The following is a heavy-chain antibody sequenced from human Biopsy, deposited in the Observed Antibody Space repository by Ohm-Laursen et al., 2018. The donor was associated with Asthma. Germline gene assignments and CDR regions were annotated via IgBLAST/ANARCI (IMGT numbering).Heavy chain of an antibody. Sequence: SETLSLTWTVSGASITSSAYYWGWIRQPPGKGLEWIGSMYYGETTYYSPSLESRVTISVDTSKNQFSLFLSSVTAADTAVYYCARHDHRWDTYADFWGQGTLVTVSS. CDR2: MYYGETT. J-gene: IGHJ4*02. D-gene: IGHD2-2*01. CDR1: GASITSSAYY. CDR3: ARHDHRWDTYADF. V-gene: IGHV4-39*01.